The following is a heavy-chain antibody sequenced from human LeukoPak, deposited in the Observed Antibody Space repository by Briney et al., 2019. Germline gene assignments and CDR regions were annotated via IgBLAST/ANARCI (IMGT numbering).Heavy chain of an antibody. J-gene: IGHJ3*02. CDR1: GGSFSGYY. V-gene: IGHV4-34*01. Sequence: SETLSLTCAVYGGSFSGYYWSWIRQPPGKGLESIGEINHSGSTNDNPSLKSRVTISVDTSKNQFSLKLSSVTAADTAVYYCARVGGYCSGGSCFRRNGHDAFDIWGQGTMVTVSS. CDR3: ARVGGYCSGGSCFRRNGHDAFDI. CDR2: INHSGST. D-gene: IGHD2-15*01.